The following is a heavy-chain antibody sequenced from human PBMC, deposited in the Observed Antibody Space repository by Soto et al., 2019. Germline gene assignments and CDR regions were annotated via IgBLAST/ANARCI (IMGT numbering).Heavy chain of an antibody. Sequence: QVQLVESGGGVVQPGRSLRLSCAASGFTFSSYGMHWVRQAPGKGLEWVAVISYDGSNKYYADSVKGRFTISRDNSKNTLYLQMNSLRAEDTAVYYCANDALSGYDPHYDYYYGMDVWGQGTTVTFS. CDR1: GFTFSSYG. D-gene: IGHD5-12*01. J-gene: IGHJ6*02. CDR2: ISYDGSNK. CDR3: ANDALSGYDPHYDYYYGMDV. V-gene: IGHV3-30*18.